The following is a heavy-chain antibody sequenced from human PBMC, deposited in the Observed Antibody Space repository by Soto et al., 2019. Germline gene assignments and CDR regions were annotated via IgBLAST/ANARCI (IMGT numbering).Heavy chain of an antibody. CDR3: ARELYSSGWYGALDY. CDR2: IYSGGST. V-gene: IGHV3-53*02. Sequence: EVQLVETGEGLIQPGGSLRLSCAASGFTVSSNYMSWVRQAPGKGLEWVSVIYSGGSTYYADSVKGRFTISRDNSKNTLYLQMNSLRAEDTAVYYCARELYSSGWYGALDYWGQGTLVTVSS. D-gene: IGHD6-19*01. J-gene: IGHJ4*02. CDR1: GFTVSSNY.